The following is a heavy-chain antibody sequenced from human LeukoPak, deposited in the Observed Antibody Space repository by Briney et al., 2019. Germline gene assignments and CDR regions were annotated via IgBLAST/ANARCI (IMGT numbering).Heavy chain of an antibody. Sequence: GGSLRLSCAASGFTFSNAWMSWVRQAPGKGLEWVGRIKSKTDGGTTDYAAPVKGRFTISRDDSKNTLYLQMNSLKTEDTAVYYCTTSLHMEEYCSGGSCSAFDYWGQGTLVTLSS. CDR3: TTSLHMEEYCSGGSCSAFDY. J-gene: IGHJ4*02. CDR2: IKSKTDGGTT. CDR1: GFTFSNAW. V-gene: IGHV3-15*01. D-gene: IGHD2-15*01.